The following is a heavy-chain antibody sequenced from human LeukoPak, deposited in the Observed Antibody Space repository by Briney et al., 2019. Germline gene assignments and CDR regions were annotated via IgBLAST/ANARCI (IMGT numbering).Heavy chain of an antibody. Sequence: GGSLRLSCATSGFTFSSYAMSWFRQAPGKGLEWVSAISGSGGSTYYADSVKGRFTISRDNSKNTLYLQMNSLRAEDTAVYYCAKQSVPADFDYWGQGTLVTVSS. CDR3: AKQSVPADFDY. J-gene: IGHJ4*02. V-gene: IGHV3-23*01. CDR2: ISGSGGST. D-gene: IGHD2-2*01. CDR1: GFTFSSYA.